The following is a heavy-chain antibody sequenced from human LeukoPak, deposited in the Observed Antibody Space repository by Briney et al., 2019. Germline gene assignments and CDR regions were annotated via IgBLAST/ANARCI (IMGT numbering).Heavy chain of an antibody. CDR1: RYSFTSYW. CDR2: IYPGESDT. D-gene: IGHD2-15*01. Sequence: GESLKISGKGSRYSFTSYWIGGVGQWPGKGLGGMGIIYPGESDTRYSPSFQGQVTISADQSRSHAYLQWSSLTASDTAMHYCASHATATHGASDIWGQGTMVTVSS. J-gene: IGHJ3*02. V-gene: IGHV5-51*01. CDR3: ASHATATHGASDI.